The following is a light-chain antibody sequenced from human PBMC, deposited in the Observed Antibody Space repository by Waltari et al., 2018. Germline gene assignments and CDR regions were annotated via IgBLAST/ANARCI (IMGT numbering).Light chain of an antibody. CDR2: EDN. V-gene: IGLV6-57*02. J-gene: IGLJ2*01. CDR1: GANIANNY. CDR3: QSYDHNNVL. Sequence: NFMLTQPHSVSESLGKTVTISCTGSGANIANNYVQWYQQCPGSAPTTVIYEDNRRPSGVPDRFSGSIDGSASAASLTISGLKTEDEADYYCQSYDHNNVLFGGGTKLTVL.